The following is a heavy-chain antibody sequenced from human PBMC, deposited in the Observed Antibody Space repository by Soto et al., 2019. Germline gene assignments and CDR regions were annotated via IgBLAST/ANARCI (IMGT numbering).Heavy chain of an antibody. J-gene: IGHJ4*02. CDR2: ISYDGSNK. V-gene: IGHV3-30-3*01. D-gene: IGHD3-10*01. CDR3: ARDRGDGYNPLDY. Sequence: GGSLRLSCAASGFTFSSYAMHWVRQAPGKGLEWVAVISYDGSNKYYADSVKGRFTISRDNSKNTLYLQMNSLRAEDTAVYYCARDRGDGYNPLDYWGQGTLVTVSS. CDR1: GFTFSSYA.